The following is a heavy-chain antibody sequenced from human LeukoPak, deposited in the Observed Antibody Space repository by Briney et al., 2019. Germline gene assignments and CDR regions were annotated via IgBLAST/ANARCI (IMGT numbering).Heavy chain of an antibody. D-gene: IGHD3-10*01. J-gene: IGHJ4*02. CDR3: AKISWFGELLGPHFDY. Sequence: GGSLRLSCAASGFTFSSYAMSWVRQAPGKGLEWVSAISGSGGSTYYADSVKGRFTISRDNSKNTLYLQMNSLRAEDTAVYYRAKISWFGELLGPHFDYWGQGTLVTVSS. CDR1: GFTFSSYA. V-gene: IGHV3-23*01. CDR2: ISGSGGST.